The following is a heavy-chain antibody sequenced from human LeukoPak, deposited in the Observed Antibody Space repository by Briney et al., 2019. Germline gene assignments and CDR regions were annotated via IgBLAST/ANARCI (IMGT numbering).Heavy chain of an antibody. Sequence: GGSLRLSCTASGFTFSGYWMNWVRQAPGKGLVWVSRIGSDGGSTTYADSVKGRFTISRDNSKNTLYLQMNSLRAEDTAVYYCARDLGYNYGSDFDYWGQGTLVTVSS. D-gene: IGHD5-18*01. J-gene: IGHJ4*02. CDR2: IGSDGGST. CDR3: ARDLGYNYGSDFDY. CDR1: GFTFSGYW. V-gene: IGHV3-74*03.